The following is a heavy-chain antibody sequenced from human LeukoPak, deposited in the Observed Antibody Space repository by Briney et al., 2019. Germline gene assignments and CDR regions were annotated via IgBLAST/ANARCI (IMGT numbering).Heavy chain of an antibody. CDR3: ARAVAARFNY. Sequence: MXXXRXXPGXGXVWVSRINSDGSSTSYADSVKGRFTISRDNAKNTLYLQMNSLRAEDTAVYYCARAVAARFNYWGQGTLVTVSS. CDR2: INSDGSST. V-gene: IGHV3-74*01. J-gene: IGHJ4*02. D-gene: IGHD6-6*01.